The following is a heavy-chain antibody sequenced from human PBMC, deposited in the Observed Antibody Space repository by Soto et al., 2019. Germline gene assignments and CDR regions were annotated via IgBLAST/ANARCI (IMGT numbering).Heavy chain of an antibody. Sequence: ASVKVSCKASGYTFTSYGISWVRQAPGQGLEWMGWISAYNGNTNYAQKLQGRVTMTTDTSTSTAYMELRSLRSDDTAVYYCARDTLWFGEFDLDYWGQGTLVTVSS. V-gene: IGHV1-18*01. D-gene: IGHD3-10*01. CDR1: GYTFTSYG. CDR3: ARDTLWFGEFDLDY. CDR2: ISAYNGNT. J-gene: IGHJ4*02.